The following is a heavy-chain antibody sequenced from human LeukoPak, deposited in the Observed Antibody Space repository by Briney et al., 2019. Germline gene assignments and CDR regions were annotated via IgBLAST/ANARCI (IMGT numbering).Heavy chain of an antibody. Sequence: GASVKVSCKASGGTFSNYAISWVRQAPGQGLEWMGGIIPIFDTADYAQKFQGRLTITADESTSTAYMELSSLRAEDTAVYYCARDLLGSHTSYSSGAWDYWGQGTLVTVSS. J-gene: IGHJ4*02. CDR1: GGTFSNYA. D-gene: IGHD3-9*01. CDR2: IIPIFDTA. CDR3: ARDLLGSHTSYSSGAWDY. V-gene: IGHV1-69*13.